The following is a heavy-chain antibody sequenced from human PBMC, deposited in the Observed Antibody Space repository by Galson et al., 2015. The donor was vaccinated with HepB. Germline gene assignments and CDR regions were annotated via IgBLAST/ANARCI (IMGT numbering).Heavy chain of an antibody. V-gene: IGHV1-18*01. Sequence: SVKVSCKASGYTFTNYGVSWVRQAPGQGLEWMGWISAHNGNTNYAQKLQDRVTMTTDTSTGTAYVELRSLRSDDSAVYYCARGPRYTSSWPYYYFGMDVWGQGTTVTVSS. CDR1: GYTFTNYG. J-gene: IGHJ6*02. CDR2: ISAHNGNT. D-gene: IGHD6-13*01. CDR3: ARGPRYTSSWPYYYFGMDV.